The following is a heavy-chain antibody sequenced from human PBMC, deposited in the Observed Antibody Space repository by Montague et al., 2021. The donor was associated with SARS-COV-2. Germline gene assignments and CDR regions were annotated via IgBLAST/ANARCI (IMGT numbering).Heavy chain of an antibody. D-gene: IGHD5-24*01. CDR3: AREDRWNWFDP. J-gene: IGHJ5*02. CDR1: GGSINSSY. V-gene: IGHV4-59*01. CDR2: IYYRGST. Sequence: SETLSLTCTVPGGSINSSYWSWIRQPPGKGLEWIGYIYYRGSTNYNPSLKTRVTISVDTSKNQFSLKLSSETAADTAVYYCAREDRWNWFDPWGQGTLVIVSS.